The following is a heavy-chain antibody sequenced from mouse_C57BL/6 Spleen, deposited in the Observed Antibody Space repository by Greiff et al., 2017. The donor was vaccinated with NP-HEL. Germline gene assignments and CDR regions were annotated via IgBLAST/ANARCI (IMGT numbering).Heavy chain of an antibody. D-gene: IGHD2-4*01. Sequence: EVKLQESGPGMVKPSQSLSLTCTVTGYSITSGYDWHWIRHFPGNKLEWMGYISYSGSTNYNPSLKSRISITHDTSKNHFFLKLNSVTTEDTATYYCARGDYDDAMDYWGQGTSVTVSS. CDR1: GYSITSGYD. CDR3: ARGDYDDAMDY. J-gene: IGHJ4*01. CDR2: ISYSGST. V-gene: IGHV3-1*01.